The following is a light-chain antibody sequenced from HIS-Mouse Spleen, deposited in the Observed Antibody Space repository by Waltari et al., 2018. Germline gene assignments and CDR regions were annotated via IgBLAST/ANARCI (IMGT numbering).Light chain of an antibody. CDR3: QQYNSYSWT. V-gene: IGKV1-5*03. Sequence: DIQMTQSPSTLSASVGDRVTITCRASQSISSWLAWYQQKPGKDPKLLIYKASSVESGVPSRFSGSGSGTEFTLTISSLQPDDFATYYCQQYNSYSWTFGQGTKVEIK. J-gene: IGKJ1*01. CDR2: KAS. CDR1: QSISSW.